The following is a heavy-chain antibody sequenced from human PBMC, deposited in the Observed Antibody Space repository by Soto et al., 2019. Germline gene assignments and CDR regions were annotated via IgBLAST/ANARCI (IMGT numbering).Heavy chain of an antibody. V-gene: IGHV4-4*02. CDR2: IYHSGST. Sequence: SETLSLTCAVSGGSISSSNWWSWVRQPPGKGLEWIGEIYHSGSTNYNPSLKSRVTISVDKSKNQFSLKLSSVTAADTAVYYCASPFYGGNSALDYWGQGTLVTVSS. J-gene: IGHJ4*02. CDR3: ASPFYGGNSALDY. D-gene: IGHD4-17*01. CDR1: GGSISSSNW.